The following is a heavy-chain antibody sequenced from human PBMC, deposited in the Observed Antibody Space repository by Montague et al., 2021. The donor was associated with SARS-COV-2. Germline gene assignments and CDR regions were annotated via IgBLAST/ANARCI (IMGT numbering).Heavy chain of an antibody. Sequence: SLRLSCAASGFTVSINYMSWVRQAPGKGLEWVSVIYSGGSTYYADSVKCRFTISRHNSKNTLYLQMNSLRAEDTAVYYCARDLTYGSGRSYYYGMDVWGQGTTVTVSS. CDR3: ARDLTYGSGRSYYYGMDV. V-gene: IGHV3-53*04. CDR2: IYSGGST. J-gene: IGHJ6*02. CDR1: GFTVSINY. D-gene: IGHD3-10*01.